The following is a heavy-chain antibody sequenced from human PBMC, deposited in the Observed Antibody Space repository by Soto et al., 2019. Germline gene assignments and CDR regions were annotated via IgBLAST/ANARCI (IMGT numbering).Heavy chain of an antibody. CDR3: ARAPLVPAPWNWFDP. D-gene: IGHD2-2*01. CDR2: SSNDNDDK. V-gene: IGHV1-18*01. J-gene: IGHJ5*02. CDR1: GYTVTSHG. Sequence: GASVKVSCRGSGYTVTSHGITGVRQAPGQGLERMGWSSNDNDDKNSAQKFQGRVTMTTETSTSPAYMELRSLRSEDTAVYYCARAPLVPAPWNWFDPWGQGTLVTVSS.